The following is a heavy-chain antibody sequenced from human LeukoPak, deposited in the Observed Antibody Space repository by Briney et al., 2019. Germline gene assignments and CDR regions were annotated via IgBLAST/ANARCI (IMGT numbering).Heavy chain of an antibody. CDR2: IYSGGSS. CDR1: GGSISSSSYY. Sequence: PSETRSLTCTVSGGSISSSSYYWGWIRQPPGKGLEWIGSIYSGGSSYYNPSLKSRVSISVDTSNNQFSLKVNSVTAADTAVYYCARDAGHQLSRRNYYAMDVWGQGTTVTVSS. CDR3: ARDAGHQLSRRNYYAMDV. J-gene: IGHJ6*02. D-gene: IGHD2-2*01. V-gene: IGHV4-39*07.